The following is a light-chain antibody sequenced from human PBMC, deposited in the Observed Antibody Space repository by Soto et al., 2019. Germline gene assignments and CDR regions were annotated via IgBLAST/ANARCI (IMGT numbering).Light chain of an antibody. J-gene: IGKJ1*01. CDR3: QQTYNTHGT. Sequence: DIQMTQSPSSLSASVGASVTITCRASQSLNKYLNWYQHKPGKAPSLLIYGASSLHSGVPTRFSGAGVGTYLTLTSTSLTPEDSATYYCQQTYNTHGTFGRGTEVEI. CDR1: QSLNKY. CDR2: GAS. V-gene: IGKV1-39*01.